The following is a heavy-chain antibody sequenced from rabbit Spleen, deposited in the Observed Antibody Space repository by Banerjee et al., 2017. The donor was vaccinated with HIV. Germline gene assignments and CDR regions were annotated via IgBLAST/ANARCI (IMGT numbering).Heavy chain of an antibody. CDR3: ARDTSSSFSSYGMDL. V-gene: IGHV1S40*01. D-gene: IGHD1-1*01. CDR1: GFSLNSGYY. CDR2: IYTGSGSA. Sequence: QSLEESGGGLVKPGASLTLTCKASGFSLNSGYYMCWVRQAPGKGLEWIACIYTGSGSAHYASWVNGRFTISKTSSTTVTLQMTRLTAADTATYFCARDTSSSFSSYGMDLWGQGTLVTVS. J-gene: IGHJ6*01.